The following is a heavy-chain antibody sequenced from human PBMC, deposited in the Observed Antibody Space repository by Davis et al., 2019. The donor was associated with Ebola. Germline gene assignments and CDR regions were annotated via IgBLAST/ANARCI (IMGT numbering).Heavy chain of an antibody. J-gene: IGHJ4*02. CDR3: VRDAIDGYNWSH. Sequence: AASVKVSCKASGYNFTKFAMNWVRQAPGQGLEWMGWINTNTGNPTYAQGFTGRFVFSLDTSVSMAYLQITSLRADDTAIYYCVRDAIDGYNWSHWGQGTLVTVSS. V-gene: IGHV7-4-1*04. CDR1: GYNFTKFA. D-gene: IGHD5-24*01. CDR2: INTNTGNP.